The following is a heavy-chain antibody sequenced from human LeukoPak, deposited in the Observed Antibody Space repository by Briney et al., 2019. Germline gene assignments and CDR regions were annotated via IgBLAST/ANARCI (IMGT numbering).Heavy chain of an antibody. J-gene: IGHJ4*02. V-gene: IGHV4-34*01. CDR3: ARQAAAGIDSFAY. CDR1: GGSFSGYY. Sequence: SETLSLTCAVYGGSFSGYYWSWIRQPPGKGLEWIGEINHSGSTNYNPSLKSRVTISVDTSKNQFSLKLRSVTAADTAVYYCARQAAAGIDSFAYSGQGTLVTVSS. CDR2: INHSGST. D-gene: IGHD6-13*01.